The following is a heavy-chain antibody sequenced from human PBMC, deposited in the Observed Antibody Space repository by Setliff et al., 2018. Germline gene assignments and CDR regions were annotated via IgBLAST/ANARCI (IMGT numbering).Heavy chain of an antibody. V-gene: IGHV1-18*03. CDR2: IVTYNDDT. D-gene: IGHD2-21*01. CDR1: GYPFTSYG. CDR3: ARGYCDGIGCPAPLYYFDS. Sequence: GASVKVSCKASGYPFTSYGVNWVRQAPGQGLEWMGRIVTYNDDTYYPRKFQGRVTMTTDTSTSTAYMELRSLTSDDMAVYYCARGYCDGIGCPAPLYYFDSWGQGTLVTVSS. J-gene: IGHJ4*02.